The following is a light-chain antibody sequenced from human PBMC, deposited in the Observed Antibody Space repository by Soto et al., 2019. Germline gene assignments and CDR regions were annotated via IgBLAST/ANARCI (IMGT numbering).Light chain of an antibody. V-gene: IGKV1-39*01. Sequence: DIQMTQSPSSLSASVGDRVTITCRSSQTISTYLHWFHQKPGKAPNLLIYDASSLQTGVPSRFSGSGSGTDFTLTISSLQHEDFGTYYCQQTDSNFGSFGGGTKVEMK. CDR3: QQTDSNFGS. CDR1: QTISTY. CDR2: DAS. J-gene: IGKJ4*01.